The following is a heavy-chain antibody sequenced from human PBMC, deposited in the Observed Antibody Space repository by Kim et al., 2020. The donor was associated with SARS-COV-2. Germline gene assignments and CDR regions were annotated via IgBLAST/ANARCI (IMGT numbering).Heavy chain of an antibody. J-gene: IGHJ4*02. CDR1: GGSISSGDYY. CDR3: ARGSPVVDYYFDY. V-gene: IGHV4-30-4*01. Sequence: SETLSLTCTVSGGSISSGDYYWSWIRQPPGKGLEWIGYIYYSGSTYYNPSLKSRVTISVDTSKNQFSLKLSSVTAADTAVYYCARGSPVVDYYFDYWGQGTLVTVSS. D-gene: IGHD2-21*01. CDR2: IYYSGST.